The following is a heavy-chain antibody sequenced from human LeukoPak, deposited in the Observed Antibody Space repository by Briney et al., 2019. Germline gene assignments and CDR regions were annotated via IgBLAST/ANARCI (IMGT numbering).Heavy chain of an antibody. CDR3: ARDPWDTAMAN. J-gene: IGHJ4*02. V-gene: IGHV1-69*13. CDR2: IIPIFGTA. CDR1: GGTFSSYA. Sequence: SVKISCKASGGTFSSYAISWVRQAPGQGLEWVGGIIPIFGTANYAQKFQGRVTITADESTSTAYMELRSLRSDDTAVYYCARDPWDTAMANWGQGTLVTVSS. D-gene: IGHD5-18*01.